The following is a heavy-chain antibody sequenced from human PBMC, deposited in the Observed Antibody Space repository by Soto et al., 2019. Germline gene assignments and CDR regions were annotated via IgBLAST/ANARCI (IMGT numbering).Heavy chain of an antibody. J-gene: IGHJ6*01. CDR1: GFSLSTSGVG. CDR3: AHEAAMDYARDV. CDR2: IYWDDDK. V-gene: IGHV2-5*02. D-gene: IGHD5-18*01. Sequence: QITLKESGPTLVKPTQTLTLTCTFSGFSLSTSGVGVGWIRQPPGKAREWLAIIYWDDDKRYNPSLKSRLTITRDTSKNRVVRTMANMDPVDTAAYYCAHEAAMDYARDVWGRGTTVAV.